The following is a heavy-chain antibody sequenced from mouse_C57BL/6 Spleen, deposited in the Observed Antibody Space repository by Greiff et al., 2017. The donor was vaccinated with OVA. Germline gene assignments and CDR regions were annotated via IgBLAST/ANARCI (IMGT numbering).Heavy chain of an antibody. J-gene: IGHJ3*01. D-gene: IGHD1-1*01. V-gene: IGHV1-55*01. CDR1: GYTFTSYW. Sequence: VKLQQPGAELVKPGASVKMSCKASGYTFTSYWITWVKQRPGQGLEWIGDIYPGSGSTNYNEKFKSKATLTVDTSSSTAYMQLSSLTSEDSAVYYCARDDYYGSSQAWFAYWGQGTLVTVSA. CDR3: ARDDYYGSSQAWFAY. CDR2: IYPGSGST.